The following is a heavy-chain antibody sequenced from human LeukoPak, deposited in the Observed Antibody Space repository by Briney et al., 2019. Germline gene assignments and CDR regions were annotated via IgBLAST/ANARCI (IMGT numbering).Heavy chain of an antibody. J-gene: IGHJ5*02. Sequence: SETLSLTCTASGGSISSYYLSWIRQPPGKGLEWIGYIYYSGSTNYNPSLKRRVTISADTTKNKFSLKLSTVPGADTAVYYCGGEDYYDSSGLAGFDTWGQGTLVTVSS. CDR1: GGSISSYY. CDR3: GGEDYYDSSGLAGFDT. V-gene: IGHV4-59*01. D-gene: IGHD3-22*01. CDR2: IYYSGST.